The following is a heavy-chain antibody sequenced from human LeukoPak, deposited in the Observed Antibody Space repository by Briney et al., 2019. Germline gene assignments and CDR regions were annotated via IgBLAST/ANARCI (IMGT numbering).Heavy chain of an antibody. CDR3: ARAMITFGGVIVIPSALDY. V-gene: IGHV4-34*01. CDR1: GGSFSGYY. J-gene: IGHJ4*02. CDR2: INHSGST. Sequence: SETLSLTCAVHGGSFSGYYWSWIRQPPGKGLEWIGEINHSGSTNYNPSLKSRVTISVDTSKNQFSLKLSSVTAADTAVYYCARAMITFGGVIVIPSALDYWGQGTLVTVSS. D-gene: IGHD3-16*02.